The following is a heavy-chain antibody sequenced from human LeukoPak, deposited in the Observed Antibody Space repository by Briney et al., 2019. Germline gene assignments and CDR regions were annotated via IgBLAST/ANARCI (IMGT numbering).Heavy chain of an antibody. J-gene: IGHJ6*02. CDR1: GGTFSSYA. CDR3: AREWRGSYYYYGMDV. CDR2: IIPIFGKA. Sequence: SVKVSCKASGGTFSSYAISWVRQAPGQGLEWMGRIIPIFGKANYAQKFQGRVTITADKSTSTAYMELSSLRSEDTAVYYCAREWRGSYYYYGMDVWGQGTTVTVSS. D-gene: IGHD3-10*01. V-gene: IGHV1-69*04.